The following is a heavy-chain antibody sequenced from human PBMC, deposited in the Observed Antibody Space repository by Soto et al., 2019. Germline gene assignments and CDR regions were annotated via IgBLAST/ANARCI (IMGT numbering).Heavy chain of an antibody. CDR1: GGSISSSSYY. CDR3: ASGTTTVTWLVY. J-gene: IGHJ4*02. Sequence: QLQLQESGPGLVKPSETLSLTCTVSGGSISSSSYYWGWIRQPPGKGLEWIGSTYYSGRTDYNPAPKSRVTISVDTSKNQFSLKLSSVTAADTAVYYCASGTTTVTWLVYWGQGTLVTVSS. D-gene: IGHD4-17*01. V-gene: IGHV4-39*01. CDR2: TYYSGRT.